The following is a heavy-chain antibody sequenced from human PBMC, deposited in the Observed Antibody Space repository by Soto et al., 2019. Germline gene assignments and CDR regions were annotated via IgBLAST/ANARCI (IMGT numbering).Heavy chain of an antibody. J-gene: IGHJ5*01. CDR1: GFTFATYW. Sequence: GGSLRLSCAASGFTFATYWMSWVRQAPGKWLEWLATIKFDASEKKYVDSVKGRFTMSRDNDRNSLYLEMNSLRDEDTAVYYCARDRCYDGTCYSASDSWGQGXLVTVSS. CDR2: IKFDASEK. CDR3: ARDRCYDGTCYSASDS. D-gene: IGHD2-15*01. V-gene: IGHV3-7*01.